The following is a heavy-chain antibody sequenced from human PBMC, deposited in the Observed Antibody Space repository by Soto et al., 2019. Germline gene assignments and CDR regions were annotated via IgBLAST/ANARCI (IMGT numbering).Heavy chain of an antibody. Sequence: AGGSLRLSCAASGFTFSRYSMNWVRQAPGKGLEWVSSISSTTNYIYYADSMKGRFTVPRDNAKNSVYLDMNSLSAEDTAVYYCARESEDLTSNFDYWGQGTLVTVSS. V-gene: IGHV3-21*01. CDR1: GFTFSRYS. CDR2: ISSTTNYI. CDR3: ARESEDLTSNFDY. J-gene: IGHJ4*02.